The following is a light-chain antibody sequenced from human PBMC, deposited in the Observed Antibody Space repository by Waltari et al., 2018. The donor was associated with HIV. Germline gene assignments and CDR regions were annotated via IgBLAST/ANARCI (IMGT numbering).Light chain of an antibody. CDR1: QSLLHSNGHNY. CDR3: MHGQGTPV. J-gene: IGKJ1*01. V-gene: IGKV2-28*01. Sequence: DIAMIQSPDSLSVTPGAPASISCSSSQSLLHSNGHNYLDWYLQRPGQAPQLLIYLGSNRASGVPDRISGSGSGTNFILTISKVEAGDVGTYFCMHGQGTPVFGQGTKVEVK. CDR2: LGS.